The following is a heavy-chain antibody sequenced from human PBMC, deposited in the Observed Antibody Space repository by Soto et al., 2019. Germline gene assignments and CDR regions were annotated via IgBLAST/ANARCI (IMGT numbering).Heavy chain of an antibody. J-gene: IGHJ4*02. CDR2: LYTGGSA. CDR3: ARSFNDWTTYFDY. V-gene: IGHV3-53*01. Sequence: GSLRLSCAASGFSVTDHYMTWVRQAPGKGLEWVSVLYTGGSAYYGDSVKGRFTISRDSSTNTLYLQMNSLKVGDTAFYFCARSFNDWTTYFDYWSEGTLVTVSS. CDR1: GFSVTDHY. D-gene: IGHD3-9*01.